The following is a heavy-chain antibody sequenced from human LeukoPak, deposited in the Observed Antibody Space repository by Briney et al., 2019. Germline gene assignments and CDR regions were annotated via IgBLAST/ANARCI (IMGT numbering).Heavy chain of an antibody. D-gene: IGHD3-22*01. V-gene: IGHV3-7*01. Sequence: GGSLRLSCAASGLTFSIHWMNWVRQAPGKGLECVANINQDGSDKYYVDSVKGRFTISRDNTKNSLYLQMNSLRAEDTAVYYCATDYYYDSSGSYYTVDYWGQGTLVTVSS. CDR1: GLTFSIHW. CDR3: ATDYYYDSSGSYYTVDY. CDR2: INQDGSDK. J-gene: IGHJ4*02.